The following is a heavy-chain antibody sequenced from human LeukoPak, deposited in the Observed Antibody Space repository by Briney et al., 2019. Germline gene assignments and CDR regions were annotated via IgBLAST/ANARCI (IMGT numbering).Heavy chain of an antibody. Sequence: PGGSLRLSCAASGFTFSNAWRSWVRQAPGKGLEWVGRIKSKTDGGTTDYAAPVKGRFTISRDDSKNTLYLQMNSLKTEDTAVYYCTPSAPRVTVFDYWGQGTLVTVSS. CDR1: GFTFSNAW. D-gene: IGHD2-21*02. V-gene: IGHV3-15*01. CDR2: IKSKTDGGTT. CDR3: TPSAPRVTVFDY. J-gene: IGHJ4*02.